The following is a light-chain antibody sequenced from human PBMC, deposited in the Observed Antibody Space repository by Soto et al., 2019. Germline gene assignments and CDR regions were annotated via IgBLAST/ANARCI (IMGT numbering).Light chain of an antibody. CDR2: ETS. Sequence: DIPLTQSPSTLSASVGDRVTITCRASQTISSWLAWYQQKPGKAPNLLIYETSNLESGVPSRFSGSGSGTEFTLTTSSLQPDDFATYYCQYYNDYCWTFDQGTKVEIK. J-gene: IGKJ1*01. CDR1: QTISSW. CDR3: QYYNDYCWT. V-gene: IGKV1-5*03.